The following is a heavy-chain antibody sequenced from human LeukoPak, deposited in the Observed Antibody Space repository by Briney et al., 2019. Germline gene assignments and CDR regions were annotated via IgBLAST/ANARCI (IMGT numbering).Heavy chain of an antibody. J-gene: IGHJ4*02. Sequence: SVKLSCNASGGTVCSYAISWVRQAPGQRLEWNTRIIPSFGKAIYAPKFPARVTITTNLYTSTASMTLRNLSSEDTAVYYCARDHDYGCDLYYWGQGILVTVS. CDR1: GGTVCSYA. V-gene: IGHV1-69*05. CDR3: ARDHDYGCDLYY. D-gene: IGHD4/OR15-4a*01. CDR2: IIPSFGKA.